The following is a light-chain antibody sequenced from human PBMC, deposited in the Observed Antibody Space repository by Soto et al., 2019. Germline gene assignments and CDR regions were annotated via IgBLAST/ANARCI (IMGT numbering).Light chain of an antibody. CDR1: SSDVGGYNY. CDR2: DVS. J-gene: IGLJ1*01. V-gene: IGLV2-14*01. CDR3: SSYTSSSLYV. Sequence: QSALTQPASVSGSPGQSITISCTGTSSDVGGYNYVSWYQQHPGKAPKLMIYDVSNRPSGVSNRFSGSKSGNTASLTISGLPAEDEDDYYCSSYTSSSLYVFGTGTKLTVL.